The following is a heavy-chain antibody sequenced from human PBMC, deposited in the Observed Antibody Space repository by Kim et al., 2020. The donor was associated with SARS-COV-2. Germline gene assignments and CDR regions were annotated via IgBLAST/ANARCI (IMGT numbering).Heavy chain of an antibody. D-gene: IGHD6-19*01. CDR2: IWYDGSNK. CDR3: AKNTGIAVAGGYYGMDV. V-gene: IGHV3-33*06. J-gene: IGHJ6*02. CDR1: GFTFSSYA. Sequence: GGSLRLSCAASGFTFSSYAMHWVRQAPGKGLEWVAVIWYDGSNKYYADSVKGRFTISRDNSKNTLYLQMNSLRAEDTAVYYCAKNTGIAVAGGYYGMDVWGQGTTVTVSS.